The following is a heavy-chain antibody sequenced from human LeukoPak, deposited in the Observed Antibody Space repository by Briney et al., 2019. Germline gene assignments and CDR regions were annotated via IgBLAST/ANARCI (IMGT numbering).Heavy chain of an antibody. J-gene: IGHJ4*02. CDR3: ARRSWGVSDYYFDY. CDR1: GFTFSSYA. CDR2: ISGSGDST. Sequence: GGSLRLSCAASGFTFSSYAMSWVRQAPGKGLEWVSAISGSGDSTHYADSVKGRFTISRDNSKNTLYLQMNSLRAEDTAVYYCARRSWGVSDYYFDYWGQGTLVTVSS. V-gene: IGHV3-23*01. D-gene: IGHD1-26*01.